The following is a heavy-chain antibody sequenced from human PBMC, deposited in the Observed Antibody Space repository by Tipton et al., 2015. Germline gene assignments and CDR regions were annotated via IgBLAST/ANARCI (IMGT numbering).Heavy chain of an antibody. CDR1: GDSVSSSY. V-gene: IGHV4-59*02. CDR3: ARTPPYYYGSGSSPYYFDY. CDR2: ISYSGTT. D-gene: IGHD3-10*01. J-gene: IGHJ4*02. Sequence: TLSLTCTVSGDSVSSSYWSWIRKAPGKGLEWIGYISYSGTTDYNPSLKSRVTISVDTSKNQFSLKLTSVTAADTAVYYYARTPPYYYGSGSSPYYFDYWGQGTLVTVSS.